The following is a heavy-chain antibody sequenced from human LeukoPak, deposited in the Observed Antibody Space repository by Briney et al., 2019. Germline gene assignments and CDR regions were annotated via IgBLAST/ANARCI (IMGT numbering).Heavy chain of an antibody. D-gene: IGHD1-26*01. Sequence: ASVKVSCKASGYTFTSYDINWVRQATGQGLEWMGWISAYDGNTNYAQKLQGRVTMTTDTSTSTAYMELRSLRSDDTAVYYCARGGSTKTRRDYYYYYYMDVWGKGTTVTVSS. V-gene: IGHV1-18*01. CDR2: ISAYDGNT. CDR3: ARGGSTKTRRDYYYYYYMDV. CDR1: GYTFTSYD. J-gene: IGHJ6*03.